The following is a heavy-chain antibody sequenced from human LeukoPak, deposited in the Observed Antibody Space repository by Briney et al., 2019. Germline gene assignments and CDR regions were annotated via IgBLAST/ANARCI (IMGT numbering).Heavy chain of an antibody. CDR1: GGSISSSSYY. Sequence: SETLSLTCTVSGGSISSSSYYWGWIRQPPGKGLEWIGSIYYSGSTYYNPALQSRVTISVDTSKNQFSLKLSSVTAADTAVYYCARLTTSSSWFVGSYFDYWGQGTLVTVSS. CDR3: ARLTTSSSWFVGSYFDY. J-gene: IGHJ4*02. CDR2: IYYSGST. D-gene: IGHD6-13*01. V-gene: IGHV4-39*01.